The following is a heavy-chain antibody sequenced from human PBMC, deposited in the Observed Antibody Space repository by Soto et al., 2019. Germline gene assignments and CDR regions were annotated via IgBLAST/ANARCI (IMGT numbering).Heavy chain of an antibody. CDR2: IYYSGTT. J-gene: IGHJ5*02. CDR1: GGPLSRYY. V-gene: IGHV4-59*01. Sequence: SETLSLTCTVSGGPLSRYYWSWIRQPPGKGLEWIGYIYYSGTTTYNPSLNSRVTISLDTSKNQFSLKLRSVTAADTAVYYCARRGAYGSDIIHSRFDPWGQGTLVTVSS. CDR3: ARRGAYGSDIIHSRFDP. D-gene: IGHD3-10*01.